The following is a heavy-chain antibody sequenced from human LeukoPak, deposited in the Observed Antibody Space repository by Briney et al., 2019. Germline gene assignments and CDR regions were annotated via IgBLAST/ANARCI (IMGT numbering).Heavy chain of an antibody. CDR1: GYSFTSYN. J-gene: IGHJ6*03. Sequence: GASVKVSCKTSGYSFTSYNLHWVRQAPGQRLEWMGIINPSGGNTNYAQKFQGRVTMTRDTSISTAYMELSRLRSDDTAVYYCARDHMVRGSPPYYMDVWGKGTTVTISS. D-gene: IGHD3-10*01. CDR3: ARDHMVRGSPPYYMDV. CDR2: INPSGGNT. V-gene: IGHV1-46*01.